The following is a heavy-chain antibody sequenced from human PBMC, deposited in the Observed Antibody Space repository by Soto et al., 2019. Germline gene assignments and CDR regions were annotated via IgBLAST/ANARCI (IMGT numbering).Heavy chain of an antibody. D-gene: IGHD2-21*01. CDR2: TSPSSLAT. V-gene: IGHV1-2*02. J-gene: IGHJ4*02. CDR3: AREDAERAPRFLDY. Sequence: SVKVSCKASGHTFTIYAMHCLRQAPGQRLEWMGWTSPSSLATNYAQRFQGRVTMSRDRATSTVYMELSRLRSEDTAVYYCAREDAERAPRFLDYWGQGTVVTVSS. CDR1: GHTFTIYA.